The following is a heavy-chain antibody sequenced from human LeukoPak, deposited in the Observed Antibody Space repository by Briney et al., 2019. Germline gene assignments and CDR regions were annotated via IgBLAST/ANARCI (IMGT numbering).Heavy chain of an antibody. CDR3: AIGIAATRFDY. V-gene: IGHV4-4*02. J-gene: IGHJ4*02. Sequence: PSGTLSLTGAVSGGSISSSNWWSWVRQPPGKGLEWIGSICYSASSYYNPSLKSRVTISVDTSKIQFSLKLSSVTAADTAVYYCAIGIAATRFDYWGQGTLVTVSS. D-gene: IGHD6-13*01. CDR1: GGSISSSNW. CDR2: ICYSASS.